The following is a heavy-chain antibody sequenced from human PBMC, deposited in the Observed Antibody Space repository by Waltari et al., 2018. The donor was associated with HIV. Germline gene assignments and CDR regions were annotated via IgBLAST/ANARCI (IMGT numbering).Heavy chain of an antibody. J-gene: IGHJ4*02. D-gene: IGHD3-10*01. CDR3: ARGPLLWFGETAYYFDY. V-gene: IGHV1-8*01. CDR2: MNPNSGNT. CDR1: GYTFTSYD. Sequence: QVQLVQSGDEVKKPGASVKVSCKASGYTFTSYDNNWVRQGTGQGLEWMGWMNPNSGNTGYAQKFQGRVTMTRNTSISTAYMELSSLRSEDTAVYYCARGPLLWFGETAYYFDYWGQGTLVTVSS.